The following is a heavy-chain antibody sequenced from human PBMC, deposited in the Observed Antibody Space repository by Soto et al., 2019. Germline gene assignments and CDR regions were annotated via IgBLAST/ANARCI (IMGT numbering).Heavy chain of an antibody. CDR1: GYTVTAYY. J-gene: IGHJ6*02. CDR3: VRMIAASGHYGMDV. V-gene: IGHV1-2*04. D-gene: IGHD6-13*01. Sequence: QVQLVQSGAEVKKPGASVKVSCKASGYTVTAYYVHWVRQAPGQGLEWMGWINPNSGGTNYAQKFQGWVTMTRDTSISTVYMELSRLRFDDTAVYYCVRMIAASGHYGMDVWGQGTTVTVSS. CDR2: INPNSGGT.